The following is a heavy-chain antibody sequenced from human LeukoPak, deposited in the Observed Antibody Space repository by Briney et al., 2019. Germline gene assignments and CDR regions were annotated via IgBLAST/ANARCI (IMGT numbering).Heavy chain of an antibody. D-gene: IGHD5-12*01. Sequence: PGGSLRLSCAASGFIFSNYGMNWVRQAPGKGLEWVSYISSSSSTIYYADSVKGRFTISRDNAKKSLYLQMNSLRVEDTAVYYCASGAEGYVFDPWGQGTLVTVSS. CDR3: ASGAEGYVFDP. CDR1: GFIFSNYG. J-gene: IGHJ5*02. CDR2: ISSSSSTI. V-gene: IGHV3-48*01.